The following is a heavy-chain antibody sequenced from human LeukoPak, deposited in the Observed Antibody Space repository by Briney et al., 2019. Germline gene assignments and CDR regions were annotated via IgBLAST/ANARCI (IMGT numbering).Heavy chain of an antibody. CDR2: ISYDGSNK. V-gene: IGHV3-30*04. Sequence: PGGSLRLSCAASGFTFSSYAMHWVRQAPGKGLEWVADISYDGSNKYYADSVKGRFTISRDNSKNTLYLQMNSLRAEDTAVYYCARSTITMVRGVIKTTTTWYSYYYMDVWGKGTTVTVSS. CDR3: ARSTITMVRGVIKTTTTWYSYYYMDV. CDR1: GFTFSSYA. D-gene: IGHD3-10*01. J-gene: IGHJ6*03.